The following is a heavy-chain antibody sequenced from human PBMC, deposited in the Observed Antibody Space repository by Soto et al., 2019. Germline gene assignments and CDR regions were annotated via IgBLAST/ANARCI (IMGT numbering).Heavy chain of an antibody. CDR3: EKDAVYNDGLWIMDH. CDR2: IYGSGRGI. CDR1: GLPHSNFA. J-gene: IGHJ4*02. V-gene: IGHV3-23*05. D-gene: IGHD3-16*01. Sequence: PGGSLRLSCTASGLPHSNFAMMWVRQAPGKGLECVSGIYGSGRGIEYADSVKGRFTISRDNSKNTVYVQMTDLRADDTAVYHCEKDAVYNDGLWIMDHWGQGTQVPVYS.